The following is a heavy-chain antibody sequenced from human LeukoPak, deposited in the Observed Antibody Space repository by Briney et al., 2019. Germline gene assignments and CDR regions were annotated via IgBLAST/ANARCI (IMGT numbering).Heavy chain of an antibody. CDR2: INTDGSST. CDR3: AKGSTGSTGAFGY. CDR1: GFTFSSYW. D-gene: IGHD1-1*01. Sequence: GGSLRLSCAASGFTFSSYWMHWVRQAPGKGLVWVSRINTDGSSTTYADSVKGRFTISRDNAKNTLYLQMNSLRAEDMALYYCAKGSTGSTGAFGYWGQGTLVTVSS. V-gene: IGHV3-74*01. J-gene: IGHJ4*02.